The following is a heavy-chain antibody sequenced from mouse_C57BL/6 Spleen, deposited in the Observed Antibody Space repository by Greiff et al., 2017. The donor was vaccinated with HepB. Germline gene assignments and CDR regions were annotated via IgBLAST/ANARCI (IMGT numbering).Heavy chain of an antibody. CDR1: GYTFTSYW. V-gene: IGHV1-7*01. J-gene: IGHJ4*01. CDR3: ARSPLLYPPAMDY. Sequence: QVQLKESGAELAKPGASVKLSCKASGYTFTSYWMHWVKQRPGQGLEWIGYINPSSGYTKYNQKFKDKATLTADKSSSTAYMQLSSLTYEDSAVYYCARSPLLYPPAMDYWGQGTSVTVSS. CDR2: INPSSGYT. D-gene: IGHD2-1*01.